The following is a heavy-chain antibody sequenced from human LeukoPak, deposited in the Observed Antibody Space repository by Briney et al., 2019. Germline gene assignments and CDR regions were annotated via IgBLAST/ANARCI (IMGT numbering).Heavy chain of an antibody. Sequence: PGGSLRLSCEASGFTFGSHAMYWVRQAPGKGLEWVAGIFGSGGSPHYADSVKGRFTISRDNPRNTVYLQINSLRDDDTAVYYCVKMTVGCSSVQKRALPVDFWGQGILVTVSS. V-gene: IGHV3-23*01. CDR1: GFTFGSHA. J-gene: IGHJ4*02. D-gene: IGHD6-13*01. CDR2: IFGSGGSP. CDR3: VKMTVGCSSVQKRALPVDF.